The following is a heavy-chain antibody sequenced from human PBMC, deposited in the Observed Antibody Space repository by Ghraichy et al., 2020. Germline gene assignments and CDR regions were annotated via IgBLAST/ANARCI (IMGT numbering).Heavy chain of an antibody. CDR1: GFTFSSYA. CDR2: ISGSGGST. V-gene: IGHV3-23*01. Sequence: LSLTCAASGFTFSSYAMSWVRQAPGKGLEWVSAISGSGGSTYYADSVKGRFTISRDNSKNTLYLQMNSLRAEDTAVYYCAKEPIGDDAFDIWGQGTMVTVSS. J-gene: IGHJ3*02. D-gene: IGHD3-16*01. CDR3: AKEPIGDDAFDI.